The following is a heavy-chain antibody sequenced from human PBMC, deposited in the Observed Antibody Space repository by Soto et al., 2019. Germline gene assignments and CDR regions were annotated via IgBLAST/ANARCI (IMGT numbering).Heavy chain of an antibody. CDR1: GDSINTYT. Sequence: QVQLQESGPGLVKPSETLSLTCTVSGDSINTYTWTWIRQPPGKGLEWIGYIFSSGSTNYNPSLQSRLTMSVDTSKNQFSLKLNSVTAADTAVYYCARGDQELDYWGQGTLVTVSS. CDR3: ARGDQELDY. V-gene: IGHV4-59*01. CDR2: IFSSGST. D-gene: IGHD1-26*01. J-gene: IGHJ4*02.